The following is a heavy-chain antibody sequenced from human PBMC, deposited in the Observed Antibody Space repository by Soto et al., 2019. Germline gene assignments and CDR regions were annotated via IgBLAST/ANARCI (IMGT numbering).Heavy chain of an antibody. Sequence: QVQLVQSGAEVKKPGASVKVSCKVSGYTLTELSMHWVRQAPGKGLEWMGGFDPEDGETIYAQKFQGRVTMTEDTSTDPAYMELSSLRSEDTAVYYCATAQRYCSGGSCYSDAFDIWGQGTMVTVSS. D-gene: IGHD2-15*01. J-gene: IGHJ3*02. CDR1: GYTLTELS. CDR2: FDPEDGET. CDR3: ATAQRYCSGGSCYSDAFDI. V-gene: IGHV1-24*01.